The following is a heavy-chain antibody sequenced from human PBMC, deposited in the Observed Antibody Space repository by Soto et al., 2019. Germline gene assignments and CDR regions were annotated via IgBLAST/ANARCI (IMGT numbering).Heavy chain of an antibody. J-gene: IGHJ6*02. CDR3: ARDLIVVVPTAYYYYGMDV. V-gene: IGHV1-18*01. D-gene: IGHD2-2*01. Sequence: ASVKVSCKASGYTFTSYGISWVRQAPGQGLEWMGWISAYNGNTNYAQKLQGRVTMTTDTSTSTAYMELRSLRSDDTAVYYCARDLIVVVPTAYYYYGMDVWGQGTTVTVSS. CDR2: ISAYNGNT. CDR1: GYTFTSYG.